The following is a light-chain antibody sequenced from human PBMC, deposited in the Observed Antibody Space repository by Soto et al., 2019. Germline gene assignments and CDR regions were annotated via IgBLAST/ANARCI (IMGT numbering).Light chain of an antibody. CDR1: SSDVGGYDY. CDR3: ISYASNNTYV. CDR2: DVT. Sequence: QSVLTQPASVSGSPGQSITISCTGTSSDVGGYDYVSWYQQHPGKAPKLMIYDVTNRPSGVSNRFSGSKSGNTASLTISGLQAEDEADYYCISYASNNTYVFGTG. V-gene: IGLV2-14*01. J-gene: IGLJ1*01.